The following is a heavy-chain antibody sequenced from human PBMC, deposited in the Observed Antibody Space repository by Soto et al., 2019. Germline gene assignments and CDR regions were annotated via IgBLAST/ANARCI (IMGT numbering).Heavy chain of an antibody. J-gene: IGHJ4*02. CDR2: IWYDGTNK. V-gene: IGHV3-33*01. CDR1: GFTFSSYA. Sequence: GGSLRLSCAASGFTFSSYAMHWVRQAPGKGLEWVAVIWYDGTNKYYVDSVKGRFTISRDNSKNTLYLQMSSLRAEDTAVYYCARAQSSGNYYSDYWGQGTLVTVSS. CDR3: ARAQSSGNYYSDY. D-gene: IGHD1-26*01.